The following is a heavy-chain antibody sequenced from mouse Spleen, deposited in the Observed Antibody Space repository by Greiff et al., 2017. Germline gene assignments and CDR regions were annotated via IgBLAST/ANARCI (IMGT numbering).Heavy chain of an antibody. CDR1: GYTFTSYW. CDR2: IDPSDSYT. Sequence: QVQLQQPGAELVMPGASVKLSRKASGYTFTSYWMHWVKQRPGQGLEWIGEIDPSDSYTNYNQKFKGKATLTVDKSSSTAYMQLSSLTSEDSAVYYCARGRLGQGFDYWGQGTTLTVSS. V-gene: IGHV1-69*01. J-gene: IGHJ2*01. CDR3: ARGRLGQGFDY. D-gene: IGHD3-3*01.